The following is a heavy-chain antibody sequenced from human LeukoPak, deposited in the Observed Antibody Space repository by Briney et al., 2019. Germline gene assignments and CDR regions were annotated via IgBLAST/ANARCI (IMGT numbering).Heavy chain of an antibody. CDR2: IIPIFGTA. V-gene: IGHV1-69*13. CDR3: ARPASGATRPRGYYYYGMDV. D-gene: IGHD1-26*01. CDR1: GGTFSSYA. Sequence: ASVKVSCKASGGTFSSYAISWVRQAPGQGLEWMGGIIPIFGTANYAQKFQGRVTITAGESTSTAYMELSSLRSEDTAVYYCARPASGATRPRGYYYYGMDVWGQGTTATVSS. J-gene: IGHJ6*02.